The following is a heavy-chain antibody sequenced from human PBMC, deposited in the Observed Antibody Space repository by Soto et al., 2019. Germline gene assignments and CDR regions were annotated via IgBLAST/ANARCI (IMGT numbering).Heavy chain of an antibody. Sequence: ASVKVSCKASGYTFTSYGISWVRQAPGQGLEWMGWISAYNGNTNYAQKHQGRVTMTTDTSTSTAYMELRSLRSDDTAVYYCARDYYDFWSGYSNWFDPWGQGTLVTVSS. V-gene: IGHV1-18*01. CDR1: GYTFTSYG. J-gene: IGHJ5*02. D-gene: IGHD3-3*01. CDR3: ARDYYDFWSGYSNWFDP. CDR2: ISAYNGNT.